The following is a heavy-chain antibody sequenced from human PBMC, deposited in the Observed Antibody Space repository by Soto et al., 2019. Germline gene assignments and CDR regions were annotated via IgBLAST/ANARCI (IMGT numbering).Heavy chain of an antibody. CDR1: GGSISSYY. CDR3: ARDLWGYCGTDCYPLDV. CDR2: MYNTGST. J-gene: IGHJ6*02. D-gene: IGHD2-21*02. V-gene: IGHV4-59*01. Sequence: SETLSLTCTVSGGSISSYYWSWIRQPPGKGLEWIGYMYNTGSTVYNPSLKSRVAISVDTSKNQFSLKLNAVTAADTAVYYCARDLWGYCGTDCYPLDVWGQGTTVTVS.